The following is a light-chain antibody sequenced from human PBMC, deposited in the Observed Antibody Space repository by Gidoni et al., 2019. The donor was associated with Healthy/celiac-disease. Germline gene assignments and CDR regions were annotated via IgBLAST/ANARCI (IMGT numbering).Light chain of an antibody. V-gene: IGLV6-57*01. CDR2: EDH. Sequence: NFMLTQPHSVSESPGKTVTISCTRSSGSIASNYVQWYQQRPGSSPTTVIYEDHQRPSGVPARFSGSIDSSSNSASLTISGLKTEDEADYSCQSYDSSPWVFGGGTKLTVL. J-gene: IGLJ3*02. CDR1: SGSIASNY. CDR3: QSYDSSPWV.